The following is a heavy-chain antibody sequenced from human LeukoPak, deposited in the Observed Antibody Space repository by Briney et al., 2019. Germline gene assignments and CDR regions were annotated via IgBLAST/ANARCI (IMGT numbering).Heavy chain of an antibody. CDR3: ARAPMPIAAAGSFDY. Sequence: SETLSLTCAVYGGSFSGYYWSWIRQPPGKGLEWIGEINHSGSTNYNPSLKSRVTISVDTSKNQFSLKLSSVTAADTAVYYCARAPMPIAAAGSFDYWGQGTLVTVSS. V-gene: IGHV4-34*01. CDR2: INHSGST. CDR1: GGSFSGYY. D-gene: IGHD6-13*01. J-gene: IGHJ4*02.